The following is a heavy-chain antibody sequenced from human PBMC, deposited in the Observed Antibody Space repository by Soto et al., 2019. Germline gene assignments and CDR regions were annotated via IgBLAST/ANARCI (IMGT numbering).Heavy chain of an antibody. CDR1: GGILSNYV. V-gene: IGHV1-69*01. J-gene: IGHJ4*02. Sequence: QVQLVQSGAEVKKPGSSVKVSCKASGGILSNYVIAWVRQAPGQGLEWMGGIIPLSGTAKYAQKFQGRVTITADEPSNTANMDLSSRRSDATAFYYCPKEVFGGSPPASGGKETRVT. CDR2: IIPLSGTA. D-gene: IGHD3-16*01. CDR3: PKEVFGGSPPAS.